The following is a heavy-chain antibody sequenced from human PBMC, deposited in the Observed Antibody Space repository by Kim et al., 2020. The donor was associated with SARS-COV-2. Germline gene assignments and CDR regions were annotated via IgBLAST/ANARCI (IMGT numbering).Heavy chain of an antibody. D-gene: IGHD3-22*01. Sequence: GGSLRLSCAASGFPVYSFSMNWIRQAPGKGLEWISYISTSGRIIYYGDSVKGRFTVSRDNDGNSLFLQMHSLKDEDTAVYYCARSHPNSQYHYREQWGQG. J-gene: IGHJ1*01. CDR2: ISTSGRII. CDR3: ARSHPNSQYHYREQ. CDR1: GFPVYSFS. V-gene: IGHV3-48*02.